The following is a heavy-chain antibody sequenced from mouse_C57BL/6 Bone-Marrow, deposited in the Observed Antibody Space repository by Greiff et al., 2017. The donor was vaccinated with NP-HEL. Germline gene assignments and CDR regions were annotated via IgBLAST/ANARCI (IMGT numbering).Heavy chain of an antibody. V-gene: IGHV7-1*01. Sequence: EVKLMESGGGLVQSGRSLRLSCATSGFTFSDFYMEWVRPAPGKGLEWIAASRNKANDYTTEYSASVKGRFIVSRDSPQSILDVQMNALRAEDTAIYYGARDACDGYYGAMDYWGQGTSVTVSS. CDR2: SRNKANDYTT. CDR1: GFTFSDFY. CDR3: ARDACDGYYGAMDY. J-gene: IGHJ4*01. D-gene: IGHD2-3*01.